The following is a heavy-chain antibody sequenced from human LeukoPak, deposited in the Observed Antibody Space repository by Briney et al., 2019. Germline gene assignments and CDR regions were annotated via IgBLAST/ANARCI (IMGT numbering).Heavy chain of an antibody. CDR1: GFTFGDYG. Sequence: GGSLRLSCTASGFTFGDYGMSWVRQAPGKGLEWVSAISGSGGSTYYADSVKGRFTISRDNSKNTLYLQMNSLRAEDTAVYYCARGPAGGVVVVAATQLDYWGQGTLVTVSS. V-gene: IGHV3-23*01. CDR2: ISGSGGST. J-gene: IGHJ4*02. D-gene: IGHD2-15*01. CDR3: ARGPAGGVVVVAATQLDY.